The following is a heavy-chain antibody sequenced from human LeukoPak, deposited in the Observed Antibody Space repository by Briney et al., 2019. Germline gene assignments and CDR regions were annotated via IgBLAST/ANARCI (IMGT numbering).Heavy chain of an antibody. CDR3: AKGDWGDY. CDR2: ISGSGDST. D-gene: IGHD7-27*01. J-gene: IGHJ4*02. Sequence: GGSLRLSCAASGFTFSTYAMNWVRQAPGKGLEWVSGISGSGDSTYYADSVKGRFTTSKDKSKNTLYLQMNSLRADDTAVYYCAKGDWGDYWGQGTRVTVSS. V-gene: IGHV3-23*01. CDR1: GFTFSTYA.